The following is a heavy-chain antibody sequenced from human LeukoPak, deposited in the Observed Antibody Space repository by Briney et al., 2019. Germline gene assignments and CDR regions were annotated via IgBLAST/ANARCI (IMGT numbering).Heavy chain of an antibody. CDR2: IYSGDST. V-gene: IGHV3-66*01. D-gene: IGHD2-15*01. CDR3: ARADHLRTPFDY. Sequence: GGSLRLSCAASGFTVSSNYMSWVRQAPGKGLEWVSVIYSGDSTYYADSVKGRFTISRDNSKNTLYRQMNSLRAEDTAVYYCARADHLRTPFDYWGQGTLVTVSS. J-gene: IGHJ4*02. CDR1: GFTVSSNY.